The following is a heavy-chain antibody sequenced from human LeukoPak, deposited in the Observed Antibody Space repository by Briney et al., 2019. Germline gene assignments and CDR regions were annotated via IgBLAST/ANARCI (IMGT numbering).Heavy chain of an antibody. CDR3: ARKNGLDY. Sequence: GGSLRLSCAASGFTFDDYGMSWVRQAQGKGLEWVANIKGDGSEKYYVDSVKGRFTISRDNAKNSLYLQMNSLRAEDMAVYYCARKNGLDYWGQGTLVTVSS. V-gene: IGHV3-7*01. CDR2: IKGDGSEK. D-gene: IGHD2-8*01. CDR1: GFTFDDYG. J-gene: IGHJ4*02.